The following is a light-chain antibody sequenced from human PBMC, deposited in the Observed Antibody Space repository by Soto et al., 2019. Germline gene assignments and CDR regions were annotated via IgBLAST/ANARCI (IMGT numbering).Light chain of an antibody. CDR2: QAS. CDR1: QSISSW. CDR3: QDYSSTSGLT. Sequence: DIQVTQSPSTLSASVGDRVTITCRASQSISSWLAWYQQKPGKAPKLLIYQASILKSGVPSRFSGSGSGKDFTLTLSSLQPDDFATYYCQDYSSTSGLTFGGGAKVEIK. V-gene: IGKV1-5*03. J-gene: IGKJ4*01.